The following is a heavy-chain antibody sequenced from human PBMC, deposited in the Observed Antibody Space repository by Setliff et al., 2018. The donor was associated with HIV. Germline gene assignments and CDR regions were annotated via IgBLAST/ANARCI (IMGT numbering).Heavy chain of an antibody. CDR2: ISASGGVT. J-gene: IGHJ3*02. CDR3: AKEGPGRTDHVWGSYRRGAFDI. D-gene: IGHD3-16*02. V-gene: IGHV3-23*01. Sequence: GGSLRLSCVTFGFTVTDYAMTWVRQAPGAGLEYVSAISASGGVTYYTDSVKGRFTLSRDTSKNTLYLQMNSLRVEDTAMYYCAKEGPGRTDHVWGSYRRGAFDIWGQGTMVTVSS. CDR1: GFTVTDYA.